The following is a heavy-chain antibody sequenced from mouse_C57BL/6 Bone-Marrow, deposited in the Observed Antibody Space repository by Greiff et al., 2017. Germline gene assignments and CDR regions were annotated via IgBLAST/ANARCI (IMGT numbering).Heavy chain of an antibody. J-gene: IGHJ4*01. Sequence: VKLQQPGAELVRPGTSVKLSCKASGYTFTSYWMHWVKQRPGQGLEWIGVIDPSDSYTNYNQKFKGKATLTVDTSSSTAYMQLSSLTSEDSAVYYCARSGLTREVAMDYWGQGTSVTVSS. V-gene: IGHV1-59*01. CDR2: IDPSDSYT. CDR3: ARSGLTREVAMDY. D-gene: IGHD3-1*01. CDR1: GYTFTSYW.